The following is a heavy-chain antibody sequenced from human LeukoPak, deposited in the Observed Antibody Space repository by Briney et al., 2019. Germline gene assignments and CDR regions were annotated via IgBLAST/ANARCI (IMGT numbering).Heavy chain of an antibody. Sequence: PSETLSLTCSVSGGSISGYYWSWIRQPPGKGLEWIGYIYNSGSTNYNPSLKSRVTISVDTSKNQFSLKVSSVTAADTAVYYCARAPHGGQFGVDYWGQGTLVTVSS. D-gene: IGHD3-10*01. V-gene: IGHV4-59*01. CDR3: ARAPHGGQFGVDY. CDR2: IYNSGST. CDR1: GGSISGYY. J-gene: IGHJ4*02.